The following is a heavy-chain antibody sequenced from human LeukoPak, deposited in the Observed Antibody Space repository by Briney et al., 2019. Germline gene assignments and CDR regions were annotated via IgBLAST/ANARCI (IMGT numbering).Heavy chain of an antibody. CDR2: INPNSGDT. V-gene: IGHV1-2*02. CDR3: ARANFLYCSSTTYLFDY. J-gene: IGHJ4*02. Sequence: ASVKVSCKASGYTFTDYYMHWVRQAPGQGFEWMGWINPNSGDTNYAQKFQGRVTMTRDTSISTAHMELSRLGSDDTAVYYCARANFLYCSSTTYLFDYWGQGTLVIVSS. D-gene: IGHD2-2*01. CDR1: GYTFTDYY.